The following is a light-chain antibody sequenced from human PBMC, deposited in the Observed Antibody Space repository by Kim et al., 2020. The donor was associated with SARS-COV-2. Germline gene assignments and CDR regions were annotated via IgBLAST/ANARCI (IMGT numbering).Light chain of an antibody. V-gene: IGKV1-5*01. CDR2: DAS. J-gene: IGKJ2*01. Sequence: SAPVGDRVTITCRASQNIGSWLAWYQQKPGKAPKLLIYDASSLQSGVPSSFSGSGSGTEFTLTISSLQPDDFATYYCQQCETYPYTFGQGTKLEI. CDR1: QNIGSW. CDR3: QQCETYPYT.